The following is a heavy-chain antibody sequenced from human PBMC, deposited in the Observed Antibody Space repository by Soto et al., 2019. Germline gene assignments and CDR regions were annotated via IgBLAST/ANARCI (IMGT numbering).Heavy chain of an antibody. J-gene: IGHJ4*02. CDR2: INHSGST. D-gene: IGHD2-2*02. V-gene: IGHV4-34*01. CDR3: ARGGRYCSSTRCYIRLAY. Sequence: SETLSLTCAVYGGSFSGYYWSWIRQPPGKGLEWIGEINHSGSTNYNPSLKSRVTISVDTSKNQFSLKLSSVTAADTAVYYCARGGRYCSSTRCYIRLAYWGQGTLVTVSS. CDR1: GGSFSGYY.